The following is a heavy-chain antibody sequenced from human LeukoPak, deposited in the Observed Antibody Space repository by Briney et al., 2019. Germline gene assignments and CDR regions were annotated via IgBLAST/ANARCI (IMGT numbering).Heavy chain of an antibody. D-gene: IGHD4-17*01. CDR3: ARVGIYGDYGRYFDY. CDR1: GFTFSNYG. CDR2: ISYDGINK. V-gene: IGHV3-30*03. Sequence: GRSLRLSCAASGFTFSNYGMHWVRQAPGKGLEWVAVISYDGINKYYADSVKGRFTISRDNSKNTLYLLMNSLRAEDTAVYYCARVGIYGDYGRYFDYWGQGTLVTVSS. J-gene: IGHJ4*02.